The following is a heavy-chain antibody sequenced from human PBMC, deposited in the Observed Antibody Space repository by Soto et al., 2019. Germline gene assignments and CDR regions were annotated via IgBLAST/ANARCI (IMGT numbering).Heavy chain of an antibody. CDR2: INHSGST. CDR1: GGSFSGYY. J-gene: IGHJ4*02. Sequence: QVQLQQWGAGLLKPSETLSLTCAVYGGSFSGYYWSWIRQPPGKGLEWIGEINHSGSTNYNPSLKRRVTISVDTSKNQFSLKLSSVTAADTAVYYCARGPYYDFWSGQGGFDYWGQGTLVTVSS. V-gene: IGHV4-34*01. D-gene: IGHD3-3*01. CDR3: ARGPYYDFWSGQGGFDY.